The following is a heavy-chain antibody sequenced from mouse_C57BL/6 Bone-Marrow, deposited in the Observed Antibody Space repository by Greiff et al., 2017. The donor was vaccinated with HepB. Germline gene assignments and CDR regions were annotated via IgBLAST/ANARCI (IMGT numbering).Heavy chain of an antibody. Sequence: VQLKQSGAELVKPGASVKLSCTASGFNITDYYMHWVKQRTEQGLEWIGRIDPEDGETKYAPKFQGKATITADTSSNTAYLQLSSLTSEDTAVYYCARRLLFFDYWGQGTTLTVSS. CDR2: IDPEDGET. J-gene: IGHJ2*01. D-gene: IGHD2-3*01. CDR3: ARRLLFFDY. CDR1: GFNITDYY. V-gene: IGHV14-2*01.